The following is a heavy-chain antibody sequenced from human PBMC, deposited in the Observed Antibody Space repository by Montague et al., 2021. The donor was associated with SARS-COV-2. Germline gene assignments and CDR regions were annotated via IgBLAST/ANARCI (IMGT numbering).Heavy chain of an antibody. D-gene: IGHD2-15*01. V-gene: IGHV3-48*03. CDR3: TRDESETSGFDF. J-gene: IGHJ4*02. Sequence: SLRLSCAASDFSFKNYEMNWVRQAPGRGLEWVSYISYSGSTKYYADSVKGRFTISRDNAKASLFLQMNSLRVEDTAIYYCTRDESETSGFDFWGQGTRVTVSS. CDR2: ISYSGSTK. CDR1: DFSFKNYE.